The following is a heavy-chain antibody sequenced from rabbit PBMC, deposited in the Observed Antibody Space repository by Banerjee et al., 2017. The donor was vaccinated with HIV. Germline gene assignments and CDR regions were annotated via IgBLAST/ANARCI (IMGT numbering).Heavy chain of an antibody. CDR2: INTSSGST. D-gene: IGHD8-1*01. CDR1: GFSFSNKYV. V-gene: IGHV1S45*01. J-gene: IGHJ4*01. CDR3: ARDLAGSSYYR. Sequence: QEQLEESGGGLVKPEGSLTLTCKASGFSFSNKYVMCWVRQAPGKGLEWIACINTSSGSTYYASRAKGRFTISKTSSTTVTLQMTSLTAADTATYFCARDLAGSSYYRWGPGTLVTVS.